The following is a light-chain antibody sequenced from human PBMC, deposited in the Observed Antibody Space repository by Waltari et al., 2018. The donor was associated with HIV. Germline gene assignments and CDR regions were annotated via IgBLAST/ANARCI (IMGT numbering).Light chain of an antibody. CDR3: QQYYSTPYT. J-gene: IGKJ2*01. V-gene: IGKV4-1*01. CDR1: QSVLYSSNNKNY. Sequence: DIVMTQSPDSLTVFVGERATINCKSSQSVLYSSNNKNYLAWYQQKAGQPPKLLIYWASTRESGVPDRFSASGSGTDFSLTISSLQAEDVAVYYCQQYYSTPYTFGQGTKLEIK. CDR2: WAS.